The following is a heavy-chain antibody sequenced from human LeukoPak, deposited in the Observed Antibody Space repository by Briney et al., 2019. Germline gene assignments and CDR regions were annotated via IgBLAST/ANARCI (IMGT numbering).Heavy chain of an antibody. CDR1: GGSFSGYY. CDR3: TRDTGTTGELKFDP. J-gene: IGHJ5*02. CDR2: IYTSGST. Sequence: SETLSLTCAVYGGSFSGYYWSWIRQPAGKGLEWIGRIYTSGSTTYNPSLKSRVTMSVDTSKSQFSLNLMSVTAADTAVYYCTRDTGTTGELKFDPWGQGTLVTVSS. V-gene: IGHV4-4*07. D-gene: IGHD4-17*01.